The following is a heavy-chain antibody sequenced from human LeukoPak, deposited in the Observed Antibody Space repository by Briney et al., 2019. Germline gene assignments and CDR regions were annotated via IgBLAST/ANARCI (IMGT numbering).Heavy chain of an antibody. V-gene: IGHV5-51*01. Sequence: GESLKISCQGSGYSFPTYLIAWVRQMPGKGLEWVGSIYPGGSDTRYSPSFQGQVTISADKSISTAYLQWSSLKASDTAMYYCARLGRDIVLMVYAMGAFDIWGQGTMVTVSS. CDR3: ARLGRDIVLMVYAMGAFDI. D-gene: IGHD2-8*01. CDR2: IYPGGSDT. J-gene: IGHJ3*02. CDR1: GYSFPTYL.